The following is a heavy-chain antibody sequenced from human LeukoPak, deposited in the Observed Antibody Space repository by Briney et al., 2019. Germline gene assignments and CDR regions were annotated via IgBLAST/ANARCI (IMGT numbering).Heavy chain of an antibody. Sequence: GGSLRLSCAASGFTFSNAWMSWVRQAPGKGLEWVGRIKSKTDGGTTDYAAPVKGRFTISRDDSKNTLYLQMSSLKTEDTAVYYCTTDLGRRYSGSYYGLVFDYWGQGTLVTVSS. CDR3: TTDLGRRYSGSYYGLVFDY. CDR2: IKSKTDGGTT. D-gene: IGHD1-26*01. V-gene: IGHV3-15*01. J-gene: IGHJ4*02. CDR1: GFTFSNAW.